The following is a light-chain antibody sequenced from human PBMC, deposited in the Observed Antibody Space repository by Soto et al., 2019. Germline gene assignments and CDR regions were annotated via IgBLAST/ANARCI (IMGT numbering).Light chain of an antibody. CDR3: QVWDTGNDHVV. J-gene: IGLJ2*01. CDR2: DDS. V-gene: IGLV3-21*02. CDR1: NIKSKS. Sequence: SYVLTQPPSVSVAPGQTARITCGGNNIKSKSVHWYQQRPGQAPVLVVHDDSDRPSGIPERFSGSNSENTATLIITRVEAVDEADYYCQVWDTGNDHVVFGGGTKVTVL.